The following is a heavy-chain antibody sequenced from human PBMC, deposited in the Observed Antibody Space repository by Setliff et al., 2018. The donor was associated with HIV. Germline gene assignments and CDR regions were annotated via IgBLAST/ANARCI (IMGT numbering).Heavy chain of an antibody. J-gene: IGHJ4*02. V-gene: IGHV1-18*01. CDR2: VNEDNGDR. CDR3: VRDEKRAAGGSMYYFDY. Sequence: ASVKVSCKASGYNFGFYGISWVRQAPGQGLEWMGWVNEDNGDRNFAPSVQGRIALTTDTSTNTAYMALTNLRSDDTALYFCVRDEKRAAGGSMYYFDYWGQGTLVTVSS. CDR1: GYNFGFYG. D-gene: IGHD5-12*01.